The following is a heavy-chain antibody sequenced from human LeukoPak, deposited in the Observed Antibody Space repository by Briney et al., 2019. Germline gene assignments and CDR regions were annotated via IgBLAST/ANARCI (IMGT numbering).Heavy chain of an antibody. CDR1: GGSISSYY. V-gene: IGHV4-59*08. D-gene: IGHD5-18*01. CDR3: ASISTAKNY. J-gene: IGHJ4*02. CDR2: IFYSGST. Sequence: PSETLSLTCTVSGGSISSYYWSRIRQPPGKGLEWIGYIFYSGSTYYNPSLKSRVTMSVDTSKNQFSLKLSSVTAADTAVYYCASISTAKNYWGQGTLVTVSS.